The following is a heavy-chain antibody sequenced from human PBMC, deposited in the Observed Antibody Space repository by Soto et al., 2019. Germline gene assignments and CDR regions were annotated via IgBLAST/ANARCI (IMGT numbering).Heavy chain of an antibody. V-gene: IGHV3-23*01. Sequence: LRLSCAASGFTFSSYAMSWVRQAPGKGLEWVSAISGSGGSTYYADSVKGRFTISRDNSKNTLYLQMNSLRAEDTAVYYCAKDLAGYCSGGSCPEPYTYFDYWGQGTLVTVSS. J-gene: IGHJ4*02. CDR2: ISGSGGST. CDR3: AKDLAGYCSGGSCPEPYTYFDY. CDR1: GFTFSSYA. D-gene: IGHD2-15*01.